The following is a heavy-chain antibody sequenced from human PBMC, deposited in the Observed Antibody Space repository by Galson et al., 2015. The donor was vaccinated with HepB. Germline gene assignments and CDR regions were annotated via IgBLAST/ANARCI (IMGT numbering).Heavy chain of an antibody. CDR2: ISSSSSYI. CDR1: GFTFSSYS. CDR3: ARDLGGATPADFDY. D-gene: IGHD1-26*01. V-gene: IGHV3-21*01. J-gene: IGHJ4*02. Sequence: SLRLSCAASGFTFSSYSMNWVRQAPGKGLEWVSSISSSSSYIYYADSVKGRFTISRDNAKNSLYLQMNSLRAEDTAVYYCARDLGGATPADFDYWGQGTLVTVSS.